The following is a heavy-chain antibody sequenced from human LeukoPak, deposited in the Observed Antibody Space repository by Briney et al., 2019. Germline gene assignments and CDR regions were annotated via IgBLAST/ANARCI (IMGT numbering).Heavy chain of an antibody. J-gene: IGHJ6*02. D-gene: IGHD5-12*01. CDR2: MSSDSSFI. Sequence: PGGSLRLSCVAPGFTFRSYAMNWVRQAPGEGLEWVSYMSSDSSFINYADSVKGRFTISRDNAKNSLFLQMDSPRADDTAVYYCARGEVATTYYYGMDVWGQGTTVTVSS. CDR3: ARGEVATTYYYGMDV. V-gene: IGHV3-21*05. CDR1: GFTFRSYA.